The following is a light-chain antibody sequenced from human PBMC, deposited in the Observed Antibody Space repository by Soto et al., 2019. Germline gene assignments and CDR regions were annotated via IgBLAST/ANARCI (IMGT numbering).Light chain of an antibody. V-gene: IGKV3-11*01. CDR2: QTS. Sequence: EIVLTQSPATLSSFPGDRVTLSCRASPDINTRLAWYQHRPGQAPRLLIYQTSIRAAGIPARFRASGSGTDFTLTISDVQPEDVALYDYHQRQSWPRTFGQGTKVYI. CDR1: PDINTR. J-gene: IGKJ1*01. CDR3: HQRQSWPRT.